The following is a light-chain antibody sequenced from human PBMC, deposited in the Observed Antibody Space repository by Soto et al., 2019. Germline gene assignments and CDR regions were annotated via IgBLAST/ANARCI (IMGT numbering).Light chain of an antibody. Sequence: DIQMTQSPSSVSASVGDRVTISCRASQDIDRWLAWFQHKPGKAPKLLISTASSLQSGVPSRFSGSGSGTDFTLTIASLQFEDFATYFCLQDYNFPYTFGQGTKLEIK. CDR1: QDIDRW. J-gene: IGKJ2*01. V-gene: IGKV1D-12*01. CDR3: LQDYNFPYT. CDR2: TAS.